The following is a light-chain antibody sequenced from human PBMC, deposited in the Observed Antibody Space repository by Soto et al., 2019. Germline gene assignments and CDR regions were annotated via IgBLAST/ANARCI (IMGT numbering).Light chain of an antibody. Sequence: DIQMTQSPSTLSGSVGDRVTMTCRASETISTFLNWYQHKPGKAPKLLISAASRLQSGVPPRFSGSGSGTDFTLTINSLRPEDFASYYCQQSYSSSPITFGPGTRLEIK. CDR1: ETISTF. CDR3: QQSYSSSPIT. J-gene: IGKJ5*01. V-gene: IGKV1-39*01. CDR2: AAS.